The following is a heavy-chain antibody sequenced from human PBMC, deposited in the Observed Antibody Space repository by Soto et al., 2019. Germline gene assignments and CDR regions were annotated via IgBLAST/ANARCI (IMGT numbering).Heavy chain of an antibody. D-gene: IGHD3-10*01. CDR3: ARHMVRGLHAFDI. CDR2: IYHSGST. J-gene: IGHJ3*02. CDR1: GGSISSGGYS. V-gene: IGHV4-30-2*01. Sequence: SETLSLTYAVSGGSISSGGYSWSWIRQPPGKGLEWIGYIYHSGSTYYNPSLKSRVTISVDRSKNQFSLKLSSVTAADTAVYYCARHMVRGLHAFDIWGQGTMATVSS.